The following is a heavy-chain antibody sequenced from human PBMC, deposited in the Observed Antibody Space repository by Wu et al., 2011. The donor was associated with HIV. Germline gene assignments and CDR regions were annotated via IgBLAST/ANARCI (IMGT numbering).Heavy chain of an antibody. CDR3: ATGGSYGSGSPWFDP. V-gene: IGHV1-8*03. Sequence: QVQLVQSGAEVKKPGASVKVSCKASGYTFTSYDINWVRQATGQGLEWMGWMNPNSGNTNYAQNFQGRVTITTDVSTSTAYMELSRLTSEDTAVYYCATGGSYGSGSPWFDPWGQGTLVTVSS. J-gene: IGHJ5*02. CDR1: GYTFTSYD. CDR2: MNPNSGNT. D-gene: IGHD3-10*01.